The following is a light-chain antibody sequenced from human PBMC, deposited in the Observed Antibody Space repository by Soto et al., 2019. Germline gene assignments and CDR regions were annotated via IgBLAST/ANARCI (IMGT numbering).Light chain of an antibody. V-gene: IGKV3-20*01. CDR2: GAS. CDR1: QSFSSNY. J-gene: IGKJ3*01. Sequence: EFVLTQSPGTLSLSPGERATLSCRASQSFSSNYLAWYQQKPGQAPRLLIYGASSRATGIPDRFSGSGSGTDFTLTISRLEPEDFATYYCQQTSSAPFTFGPGTKWISN. CDR3: QQTSSAPFT.